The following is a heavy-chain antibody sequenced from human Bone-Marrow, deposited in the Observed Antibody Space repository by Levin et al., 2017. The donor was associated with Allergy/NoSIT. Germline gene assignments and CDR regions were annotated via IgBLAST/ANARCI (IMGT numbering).Heavy chain of an antibody. V-gene: IGHV3-7*01. CDR1: GFTSSSYW. D-gene: IGHD6-13*01. CDR2: IKQEGSEK. J-gene: IGHJ4*02. Sequence: GESLKISCAASGFTSSSYWMSWVRQAPGKGLEWVANIKQEGSEKYYVDSVKGRFTISRDNARNSLYLQMNSLRAEDTAVYYCARIAAAGFDYWGQGTLVTVSS. CDR3: ARIAAAGFDY.